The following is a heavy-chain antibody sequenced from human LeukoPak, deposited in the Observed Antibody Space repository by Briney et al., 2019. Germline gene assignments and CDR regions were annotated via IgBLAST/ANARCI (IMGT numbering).Heavy chain of an antibody. V-gene: IGHV1-69*04. D-gene: IGHD3-10*01. CDR3: ARVLHGDFGGGGFDI. Sequence: SVKVSCKASGGTFGGSSINWVRQAPGQGLEWMGRIIPLFHKADYTQKFQDRVAITADKSTNTVYMELSRLTFEDTGVFYCARVLHGDFGGGGFDIWGQGTTVTVSS. CDR2: IIPLFHKA. J-gene: IGHJ3*02. CDR1: GGTFGGSS.